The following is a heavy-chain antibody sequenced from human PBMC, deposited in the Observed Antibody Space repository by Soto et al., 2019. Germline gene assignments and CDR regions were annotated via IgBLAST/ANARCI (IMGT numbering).Heavy chain of an antibody. CDR1: GYTFTGYY. CDR2: INPSGGST. CDR3: ASLIAARDYYYYGMDV. J-gene: IGHJ6*02. D-gene: IGHD6-6*01. Sequence: ASVKVSCKASGYTFTGYYMHWVRQAPGQGLEWMGIINPSGGSTSYAQKFQGRVTMTRDTSTSTVYMELSSLRSEDTAVYYCASLIAARDYYYYGMDVWGQGTTVTVSS. V-gene: IGHV1-46*01.